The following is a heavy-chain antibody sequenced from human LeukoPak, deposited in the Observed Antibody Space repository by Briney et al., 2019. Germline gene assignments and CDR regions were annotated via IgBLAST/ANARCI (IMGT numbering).Heavy chain of an antibody. CDR3: TRDLGFQLGVYYYHGMDV. CDR1: GFTFGDYA. V-gene: IGHV3-49*04. J-gene: IGHJ6*02. Sequence: GGSLRLSCTASGFTFGDYAMSWVRQAPGKGLGWVGFIRSKAYGGTTEYAASVKGRFTISRDDSKSIAYLRMNSLKTEDTAVYYCTRDLGFQLGVYYYHGMDVWGQGTTVTVSS. D-gene: IGHD3-3*01. CDR2: IRSKAYGGTT.